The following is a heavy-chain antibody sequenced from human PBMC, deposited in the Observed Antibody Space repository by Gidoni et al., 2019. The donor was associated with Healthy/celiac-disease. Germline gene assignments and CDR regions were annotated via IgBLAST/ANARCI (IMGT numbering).Heavy chain of an antibody. V-gene: IGHV3-30-3*01. D-gene: IGHD3-16*01. CDR2: ISYDGSNK. Sequence: QVQLVESGGGVVQPGRSLRLSCAASGFNFSSYAMHWVRQAPGKGLEWVAVISYDGSNKYYADSVKGRFTISRDNSKNTLYLQMNSLRAEDTAVYYCARDYITSSSRAFDIWGQGTMVTVSS. J-gene: IGHJ3*02. CDR1: GFNFSSYA. CDR3: ARDYITSSSRAFDI.